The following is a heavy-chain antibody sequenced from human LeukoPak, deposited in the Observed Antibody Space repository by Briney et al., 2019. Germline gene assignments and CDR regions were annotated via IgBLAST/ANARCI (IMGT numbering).Heavy chain of an antibody. D-gene: IGHD1-1*01. CDR1: GYTLTDYY. CDR2: INPNSGGT. J-gene: IGHJ6*02. V-gene: IGHV1-2*04. Sequence: GASVKVSCKASGYTLTDYYMHWVRQAPGQGLEWMGWINPNSGGTNYAQKFQGWVTMTRDTSISTAYMELSRLRSDDTAVYYCARDRQYNWNDGGLDVWGQGTTVTVSS. CDR3: ARDRQYNWNDGGLDV.